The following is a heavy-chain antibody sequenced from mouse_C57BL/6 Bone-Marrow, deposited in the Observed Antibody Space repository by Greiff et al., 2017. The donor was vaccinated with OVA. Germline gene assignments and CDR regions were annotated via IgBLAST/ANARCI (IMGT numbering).Heavy chain of an antibody. V-gene: IGHV1-69*01. Sequence: QVQLQQPGAELVMPGASVKLSCKASGYTFTSYWMHWVKQRPGQGLEWIGEIDPSASYTNYNQKFKGKYTLTVDKSSSTAYMQLSSLTSEDSAVYYCAREGYYSNYVGFAYWGQGTLVTVSA. CDR1: GYTFTSYW. CDR2: IDPSASYT. J-gene: IGHJ3*01. CDR3: AREGYYSNYVGFAY. D-gene: IGHD2-5*01.